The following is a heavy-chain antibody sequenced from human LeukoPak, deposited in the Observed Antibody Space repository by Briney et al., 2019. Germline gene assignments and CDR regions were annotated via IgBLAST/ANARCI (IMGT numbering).Heavy chain of an antibody. Sequence: GSLRLSCAASGFTFSSYEMNWIRQPPGKGLEWIGEINHSGSTNCNPSLKSRVTISVDTSKNQFSLKLSSVTAADTAVYYCARGGGYYYDRGYYYWGQGTLVTVSS. CDR2: INHSGST. V-gene: IGHV4-34*01. CDR1: GFTFSSYE. CDR3: ARGGGYYYDRGYYY. J-gene: IGHJ4*02. D-gene: IGHD3-22*01.